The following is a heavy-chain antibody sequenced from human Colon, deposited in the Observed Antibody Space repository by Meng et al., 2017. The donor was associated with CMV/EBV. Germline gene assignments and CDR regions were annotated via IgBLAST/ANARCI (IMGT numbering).Heavy chain of an antibody. CDR2: INEHGSEK. CDR3: EGQRGSSPFGF. D-gene: IGHD3-16*01. J-gene: IGHJ4*02. CDR1: GFTFSTYW. V-gene: IGHV3-7*01. Sequence: SCAASGFTFSTYWMAWGRQAPGKGLEWVACINEHGSEKYYVDSVKGRFTVSRDNAKSSLHLQMDSLRGDDTAVYYCEGQRGSSPFGFWGQGTLVTVSS.